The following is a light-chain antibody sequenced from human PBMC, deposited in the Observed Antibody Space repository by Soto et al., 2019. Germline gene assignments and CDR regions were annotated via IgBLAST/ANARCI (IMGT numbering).Light chain of an antibody. Sequence: QTALTPPPSASGCPGQSVTISCTGTKSDIGVYDFVSWYQHHPGKAPRLIIYEVVQRPSGVPDRFSGSKSGNTASLTVSGLQAADEADYFCKSYAGSNTYVYGSGTKVTVL. CDR2: EVV. CDR1: KSDIGVYDF. J-gene: IGLJ1*01. CDR3: KSYAGSNTYV. V-gene: IGLV2-8*01.